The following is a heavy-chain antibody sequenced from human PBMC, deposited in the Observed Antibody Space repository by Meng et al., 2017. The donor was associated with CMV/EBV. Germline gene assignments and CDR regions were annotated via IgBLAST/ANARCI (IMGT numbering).Heavy chain of an antibody. CDR3: AREAGMFDP. CDR2: IYYSGST. Sequence: SETLSLTCTVSGGSISSSSYYWGWIRQPPGKGLEWIGSIYYSGSTYYNPSLKSRVTISVDTSKNQFSLELSSVTAADTAVYYCAREAGMFDPWGQGTLVTVSS. J-gene: IGHJ5*02. CDR1: GGSISSSSYY. D-gene: IGHD6-19*01. V-gene: IGHV4-39*07.